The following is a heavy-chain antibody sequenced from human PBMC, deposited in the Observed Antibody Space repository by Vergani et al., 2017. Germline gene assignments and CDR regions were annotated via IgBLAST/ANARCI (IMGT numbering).Heavy chain of an antibody. V-gene: IGHV3-30*18. Sequence: QVQLVESGGGVVQPGRSLRLSCAASGFTFSNYGMHWVRQAPGKGLEWVAVISYDGSNKYYADSVKGRFTISRDNSKNTLYLQMNSLRAEDTAVYYCAKDASSSSPRGADYWGQGTLVTVSS. D-gene: IGHD6-6*01. J-gene: IGHJ4*02. CDR1: GFTFSNYG. CDR2: ISYDGSNK. CDR3: AKDASSSSPRGADY.